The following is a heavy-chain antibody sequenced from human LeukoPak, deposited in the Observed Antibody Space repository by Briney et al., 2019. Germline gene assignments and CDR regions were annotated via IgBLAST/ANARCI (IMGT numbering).Heavy chain of an antibody. CDR2: ISIGGGST. CDR3: AKGQKWELPFDY. CDR1: GFTFSSYA. J-gene: IGHJ4*02. D-gene: IGHD1-26*01. Sequence: PGGSLRLSCAASGFTFSSYAMSWVRQAPGKGLKWVSAISIGGGSTYYADSVKGRFTISGDNSKNTLYLQMNSLRAEDTAVYYCAKGQKWELPFDYWGQGTLVTVSS. V-gene: IGHV3-23*01.